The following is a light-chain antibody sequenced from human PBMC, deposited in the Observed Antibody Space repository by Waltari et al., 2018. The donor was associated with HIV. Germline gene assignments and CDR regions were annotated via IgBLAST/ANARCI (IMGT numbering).Light chain of an antibody. CDR3: QASDTWTV. CDR2: QDT. J-gene: IGLJ2*01. V-gene: IGLV3-1*01. CDR1: KLGDKY. Sequence: SYELTQPPSVSVSPGQTASINCSGDKLGDKYVSWYQQRPGQSPVLLIYQDTKRPSGIPERFSGSNSGNTATLTISGAQAMDESDYYCQASDTWTVFGGGTKLTVL.